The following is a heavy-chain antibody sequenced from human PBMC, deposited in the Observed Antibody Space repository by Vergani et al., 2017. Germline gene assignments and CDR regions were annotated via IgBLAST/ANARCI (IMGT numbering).Heavy chain of an antibody. J-gene: IGHJ5*01. V-gene: IGHV3-33*01. CDR3: ARWGNEKMLDS. CDR1: GFTFSSHG. CDR2: IWYDGSNK. Sequence: QVQLVESEGGVVQPGRSLRLSCVASGFTFSSHGMHWVRQAPGKGLEWVAVIWYDGSNKYYGDSVKGRFTISIDNSKNTLYLQMNSLRVKDTAVYYCARWGNEKMLDSWGQGTLVTVSS. D-gene: IGHD1-1*01.